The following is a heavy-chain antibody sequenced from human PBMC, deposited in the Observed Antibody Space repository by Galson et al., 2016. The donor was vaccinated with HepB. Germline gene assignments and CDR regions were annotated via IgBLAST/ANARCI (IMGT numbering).Heavy chain of an antibody. D-gene: IGHD3-22*01. CDR3: ARGHTLYYYGSGNLPDDAFDI. Sequence: QSGAEVKKPGESLKISCKGSGYRFTNYWIGWVRQMPGKGLEWMGIIYPGNSDTRYSPSFQGQVTFSVDKSVTTAYLQWSSLKASDTAMYYFARGHTLYYYGSGNLPDDAFDIWGQGTMVTVSS. CDR2: IYPGNSDT. CDR1: GYRFTNYW. V-gene: IGHV5-51*01. J-gene: IGHJ3*02.